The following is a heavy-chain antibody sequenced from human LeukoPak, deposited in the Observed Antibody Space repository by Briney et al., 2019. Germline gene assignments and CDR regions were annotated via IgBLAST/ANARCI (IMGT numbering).Heavy chain of an antibody. D-gene: IGHD6-6*01. V-gene: IGHV4-4*07. CDR3: ARERDSGSSTLRFDY. Sequence: PSETLCLTCTVSGGSISSYYWSWIRQPAGQGLEWIGRIYTSGSTDYNPSLKSRVTMSVDTSKNQFSLKLSSVTAADTAVYYCARERDSGSSTLRFDYWGQGTLVTVSS. CDR1: GGSISSYY. CDR2: IYTSGST. J-gene: IGHJ4*02.